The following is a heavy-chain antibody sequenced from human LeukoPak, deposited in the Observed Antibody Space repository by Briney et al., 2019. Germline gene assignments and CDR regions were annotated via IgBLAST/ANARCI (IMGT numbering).Heavy chain of an antibody. V-gene: IGHV5-51*01. CDR2: IYPGDSDT. CDR1: GYSFSDYW. J-gene: IGHJ4*02. CDR3: AKYYYDRSAGPFDY. D-gene: IGHD3-22*01. Sequence: GESLKISCKGSGYSFSDYWIGWVRQMPGKGLEWMGIIYPGDSDTRYSPPFQGQVTISADKSISTAYLQWSSLKASDTAMYYCAKYYYDRSAGPFDYWGQGTLVTVSS.